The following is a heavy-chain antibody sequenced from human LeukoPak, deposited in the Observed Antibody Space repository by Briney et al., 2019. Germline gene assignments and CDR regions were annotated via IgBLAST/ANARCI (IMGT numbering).Heavy chain of an antibody. V-gene: IGHV3-49*04. Sequence: GGSLRLSCAASGLTLSIYAVRCVRQAPGKGLEWVGFIRTEDYDGATDYGASVKGRFTISRDDSKNIAYLQMNSLNTEDTGIYFCTRIFGYYYFYMDVWGKGTTVIVSS. CDR2: IRTEDYDGAT. D-gene: IGHD3-16*01. CDR1: GLTLSIYA. J-gene: IGHJ6*03. CDR3: TRIFGYYYFYMDV.